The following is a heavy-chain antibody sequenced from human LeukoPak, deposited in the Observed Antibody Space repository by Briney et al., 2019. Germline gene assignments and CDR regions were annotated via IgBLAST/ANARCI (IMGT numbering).Heavy chain of an antibody. Sequence: ASVKVSCTASGYTFTSYDINWVRQATGQGLEWMGWMNPNSGNTGYAQKFQGRVTMTRNTSISTAYMELSSLRSEDTAVYYCARGFRRVSCSSTSCYSTYPFYWGQGTLVTVSS. D-gene: IGHD2-2*01. CDR1: GYTFTSYD. V-gene: IGHV1-8*01. CDR2: MNPNSGNT. J-gene: IGHJ4*02. CDR3: ARGFRRVSCSSTSCYSTYPFY.